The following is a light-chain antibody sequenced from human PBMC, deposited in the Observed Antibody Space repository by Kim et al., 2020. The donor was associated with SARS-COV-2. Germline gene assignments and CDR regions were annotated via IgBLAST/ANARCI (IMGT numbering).Light chain of an antibody. CDR2: GAS. CDR3: QQYNNWPPYT. CDR1: QSVSTK. J-gene: IGKJ2*01. V-gene: IGKV3-15*01. Sequence: CPGERATLSCRASQSVSTKLAWYQQKPGQAPRLLIYGASTRATGIPARISGSGSGTEFTLTISSLQSEDFAVYYCQQYNNWPPYTFGQGTKLEI.